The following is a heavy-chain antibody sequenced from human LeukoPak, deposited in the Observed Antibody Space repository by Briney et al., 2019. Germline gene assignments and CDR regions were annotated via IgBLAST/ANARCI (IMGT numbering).Heavy chain of an antibody. J-gene: IGHJ4*02. V-gene: IGHV3-43*01. CDR2: ISWGGGST. CDR1: GFTFGYFG. Sequence: GGSLRLSCAASGFTFGYFGMHWVRQPPGKGLEWVSLISWGGGSTYYAASVKGRFTISRDNSKNSLYLQMNSVSNEDTALYYCARDVDTVVVPAATQIDYWGQGTLVTVSS. CDR3: ARDVDTVVVPAATQIDY. D-gene: IGHD2-2*01.